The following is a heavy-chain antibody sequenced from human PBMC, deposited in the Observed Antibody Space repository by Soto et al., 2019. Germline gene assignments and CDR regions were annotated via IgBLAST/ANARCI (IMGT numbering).Heavy chain of an antibody. D-gene: IGHD3-22*01. CDR3: AGGRRNYYFEDY. CDR1: GYTFTSYG. V-gene: IGHV1-18*01. Sequence: ASVKVSCKTSGYTFTSYGFSWVRQAPGQGLEWMGWISVDNGNTKYAQKLQGRVTMTTDTSTSTAYMELRSLTSDDTAVYYCAGGRRNYYFEDYWGQGTLVTVSS. CDR2: ISVDNGNT. J-gene: IGHJ4*02.